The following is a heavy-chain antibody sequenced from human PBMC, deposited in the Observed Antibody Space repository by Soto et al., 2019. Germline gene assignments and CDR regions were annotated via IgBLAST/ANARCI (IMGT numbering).Heavy chain of an antibody. CDR2: ISAYNGNT. J-gene: IGHJ3*02. D-gene: IGHD2-15*01. CDR1: GYTFTIYG. V-gene: IGHV1-18*01. Sequence: ASVKVSCKASGYTFTIYGISWVRQAPGQGLEWIVWISAYNGNTNYAQKLQGRVTMTTDTSTSTAYMELRSLRSDDTAVYYCAREPVVAVIAEVDAFDIWGQGTMVTVSS. CDR3: AREPVVAVIAEVDAFDI.